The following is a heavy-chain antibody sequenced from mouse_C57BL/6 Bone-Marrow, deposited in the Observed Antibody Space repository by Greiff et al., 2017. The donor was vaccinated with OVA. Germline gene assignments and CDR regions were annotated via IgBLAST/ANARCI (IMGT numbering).Heavy chain of an antibody. CDR2: ISSGGSYT. V-gene: IGHV5-6*01. J-gene: IGHJ3*01. D-gene: IGHD3-1*01. CDR1: GFTFSSYG. CDR3: ARPHSGFAY. Sequence: EVKLMESGGDLVKPGGSLKLSCAASGFTFSSYGMSWVRQTPDQRLEWVATISSGGSYTYYPDSVKGRFTISRDNAKNTLYLQMSSLKSEDTAMYYCARPHSGFAYWGQGTLVTVSA.